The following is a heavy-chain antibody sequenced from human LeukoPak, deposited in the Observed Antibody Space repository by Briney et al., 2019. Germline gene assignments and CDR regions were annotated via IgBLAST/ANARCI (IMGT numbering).Heavy chain of an antibody. CDR2: LWSGGNPE. D-gene: IGHD1-1*01. V-gene: IGHV3-33*06. Sequence: GGSLRLSCAASGFTFSDYGMHWVRQAPGKGLEWVAALWSGGNPEYYADSVRGRFTISRDNSKNTLYLQMNSLRAEDTALYYCAKDFVRYNIQFDYWGQGALVTVSS. CDR1: GFTFSDYG. J-gene: IGHJ4*02. CDR3: AKDFVRYNIQFDY.